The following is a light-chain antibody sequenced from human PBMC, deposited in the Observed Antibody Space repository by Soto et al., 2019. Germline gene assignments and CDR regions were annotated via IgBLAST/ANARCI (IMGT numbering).Light chain of an antibody. CDR3: QQTIIFPWT. CDR2: AAS. Sequence: DIQMTQSPASLSAFEGDRVTITWRASQNIARYFNWYQQKPGRAPNLLIHAASTLQGGVPSRFSGSGSGTDFTLTISGLQAEDFATYYCQQTIIFPWTFGHGTKV. J-gene: IGKJ1*01. V-gene: IGKV1-39*01. CDR1: QNIARY.